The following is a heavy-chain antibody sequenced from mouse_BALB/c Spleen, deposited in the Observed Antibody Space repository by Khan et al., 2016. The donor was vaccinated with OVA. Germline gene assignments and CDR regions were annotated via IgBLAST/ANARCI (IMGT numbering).Heavy chain of an antibody. CDR1: GYSITSDYA. CDR3: ASGRLLLHCTDYFDY. D-gene: IGHD1-1*01. Sequence: EVELVESGPGLLKPSQSLSLTCTVTGYSITSDYAWNWIRQFPGNKLEWMAYIRYSGSTTYSPSLRSSITITRDTSKNQFFRQLNSVTTENTATYDLASGRLLLHCTDYFDYWGQGTTLTVSS. V-gene: IGHV3-2*02. CDR2: IRYSGST. J-gene: IGHJ2*01.